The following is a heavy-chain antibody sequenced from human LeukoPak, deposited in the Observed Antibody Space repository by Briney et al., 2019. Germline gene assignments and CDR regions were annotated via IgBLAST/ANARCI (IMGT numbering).Heavy chain of an antibody. D-gene: IGHD3-22*01. J-gene: IGHJ5*02. V-gene: IGHV4-59*08. Sequence: SETLSLTCTVSGGSVSSYYWDRIRQPPGKGLEWIGYIYYRGSTNYNPSLKSRVTMSVDTSKNQFSLKLSSVTAADTAVYHCARRDSSGHYDAFDPWGQGTLVTVSS. CDR2: IYYRGST. CDR1: GGSVSSYY. CDR3: ARRDSSGHYDAFDP.